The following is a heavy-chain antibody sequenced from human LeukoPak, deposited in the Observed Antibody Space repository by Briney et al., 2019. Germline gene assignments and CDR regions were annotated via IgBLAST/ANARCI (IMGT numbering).Heavy chain of an antibody. CDR3: ARQLFRQWPEYFQH. D-gene: IGHD6-19*01. V-gene: IGHV4-39*01. CDR1: GGSFSDYY. Sequence: SETLSLTCAVYGGSFSDYYWGWIRQPPGKGLEWIGSIYYSGSTFYTPSLKSRVTISVDTSKNQFSLKLSSVTAADTAVYYCARQLFRQWPEYFQHWGQGTLVTVSS. J-gene: IGHJ1*01. CDR2: IYYSGST.